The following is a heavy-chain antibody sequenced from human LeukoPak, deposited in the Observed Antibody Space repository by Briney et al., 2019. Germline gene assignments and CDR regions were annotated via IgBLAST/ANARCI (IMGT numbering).Heavy chain of an antibody. Sequence: ASVKVSCKASGYTFTGYYMHWVRQAPGQGLEWMGWINPNSGGTNYAQKFQGRVTMTRDTSISTAYMELSRLRSDDTAVYYCARESYDSSGYYFFCWGQGTLVTVSS. J-gene: IGHJ4*02. D-gene: IGHD3-22*01. CDR3: ARESYDSSGYYFFC. V-gene: IGHV1-2*02. CDR2: INPNSGGT. CDR1: GYTFTGYY.